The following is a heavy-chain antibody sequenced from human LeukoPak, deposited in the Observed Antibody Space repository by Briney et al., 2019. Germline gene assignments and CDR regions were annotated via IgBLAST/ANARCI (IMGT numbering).Heavy chain of an antibody. D-gene: IGHD7-27*01. CDR3: ANDLTGGSYYFAMDV. CDR2: NSGRGDST. CDR1: GFIFSIYA. Sequence: GGSLRLSCAASGFIFSIYAMTWVRQAPGKGLEWVSANSGRGDSTYYADSVKGRFTISRDNSKNTLYLQMNNLRAEDTAVYYCANDLTGGSYYFAMDVWGPGTTVTVSS. V-gene: IGHV3-23*01. J-gene: IGHJ6*02.